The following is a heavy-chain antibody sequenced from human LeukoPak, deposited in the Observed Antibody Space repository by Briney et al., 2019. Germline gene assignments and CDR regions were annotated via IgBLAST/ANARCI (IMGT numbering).Heavy chain of an antibody. CDR2: IYHSGST. CDR3: ARDYPPYYFDY. J-gene: IGHJ4*02. Sequence: PSETLSLTCTVSGASISSYYWSWIRQPPGKGLEWIGYIYHSGSTNYNPSLKSRVTISVDTSKNQFSLKLSSVTAADTAVYYCARDYPPYYFDYWDRGTLVTVSS. CDR1: GASISSYY. V-gene: IGHV4-59*01.